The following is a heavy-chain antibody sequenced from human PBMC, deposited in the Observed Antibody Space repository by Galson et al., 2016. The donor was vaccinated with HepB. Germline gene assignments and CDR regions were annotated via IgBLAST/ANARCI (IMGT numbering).Heavy chain of an antibody. Sequence: VKVSCKASGYPFTTHGIHWVRQAPGQRLEWVGWINADKTKTRYSRKFQGRVTITSDTSATTVYLDLSSLTSEDTSFYYCARDRGDANSFIKSYYLDYWGQGTLVTVSS. J-gene: IGHJ4*02. CDR3: ARDRGDANSFIKSYYLDY. CDR2: INADKTKT. V-gene: IGHV1-3*01. D-gene: IGHD3-10*01. CDR1: GYPFTTHG.